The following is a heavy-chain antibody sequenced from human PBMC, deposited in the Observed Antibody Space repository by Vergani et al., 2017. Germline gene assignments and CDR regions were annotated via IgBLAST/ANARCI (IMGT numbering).Heavy chain of an antibody. V-gene: IGHV4-61*10. D-gene: IGHD7-27*01. Sequence: QVQLQESGPGLVKPSETLSLTCTVSGDSVSSGSYYWSWIRQPAGKNPEWIGYIYHSGSTNYNPSLKSRVTISVDTSKNQLSLKLSSVTAAATAVYYCARDRRLGRDWYFDLWGRGTLVTVSS. CDR2: IYHSGST. J-gene: IGHJ2*01. CDR1: GDSVSSGSYY. CDR3: ARDRRLGRDWYFDL.